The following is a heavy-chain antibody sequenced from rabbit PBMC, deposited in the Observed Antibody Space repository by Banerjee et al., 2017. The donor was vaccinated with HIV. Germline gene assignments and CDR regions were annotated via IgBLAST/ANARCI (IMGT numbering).Heavy chain of an antibody. D-gene: IGHD7-1*01. CDR1: GFSFSASQY. CDR2: IYVGSSGVT. Sequence: LEESGGDLVKPGASLTLTCTASGFSFSASQYMCWVRQAPGKGLEWIACIYVGSSGVTYYASWAKGRFTISKTSSTTVTLQMTSLTAADTATYFCARDAGGDGYSNDLWGPGTLVTVS. V-gene: IGHV1S40*01. J-gene: IGHJ4*01. CDR3: ARDAGGDGYSNDL.